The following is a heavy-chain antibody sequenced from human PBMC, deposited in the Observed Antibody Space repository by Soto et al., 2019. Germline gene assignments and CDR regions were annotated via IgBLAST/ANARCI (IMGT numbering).Heavy chain of an antibody. J-gene: IGHJ4*02. CDR3: VRGLGNSDH. V-gene: IGHV3-74*03. CDR1: GFTFSSYW. Sequence: EVQLVESGGGLVQPGGSLRLSCVASGFTFSSYWMHWVRQVPGKEPVWVSFIDSYGSSTKYADSVRGRFTIARDNAKNTLYLLMNSLRVEDTAVYYCVRGLGNSDHWGQGTLVTVSS. CDR2: IDSYGSST.